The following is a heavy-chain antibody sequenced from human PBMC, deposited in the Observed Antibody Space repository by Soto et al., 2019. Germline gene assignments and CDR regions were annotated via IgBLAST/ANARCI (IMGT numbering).Heavy chain of an antibody. CDR3: ASLYCIGAHCYSGRGRNFDY. J-gene: IGHJ4*02. D-gene: IGHD2-21*01. Sequence: SETLSLTFSVSGVSVRSTSYSWAWIRQPPGKGLDWVGTLYYNGGTYSSPSLKSRVTMSLDTSKNQLSLRLTSVTAADTALHYCASLYCIGAHCYSGRGRNFDYWGLGSLVTVSS. CDR2: LYYNGGT. V-gene: IGHV4-39*01. CDR1: GVSVRSTSYS.